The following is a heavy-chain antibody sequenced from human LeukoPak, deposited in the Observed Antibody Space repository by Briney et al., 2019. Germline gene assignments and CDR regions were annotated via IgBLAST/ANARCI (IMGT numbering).Heavy chain of an antibody. CDR2: ITWNTGSI. Sequence: PGRSLRLSCAASGFTFDDYAMHWVRQAPGKGLEWVSGITWNTGSIGYADSVKGRFTVSRDNAKNSLYLQMNSLRAGDTALYYCAKDRGGSYFDAFDIWGQGTLVTVSS. CDR1: GFTFDDYA. J-gene: IGHJ3*02. V-gene: IGHV3-9*01. CDR3: AKDRGGSYFDAFDI. D-gene: IGHD1-26*01.